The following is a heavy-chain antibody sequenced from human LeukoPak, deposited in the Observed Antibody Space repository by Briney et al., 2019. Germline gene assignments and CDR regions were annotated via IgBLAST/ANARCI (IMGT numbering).Heavy chain of an antibody. J-gene: IGHJ4*02. V-gene: IGHV4-34*01. CDR2: INHSGST. CDR3: ARRGVWYSSSWYPNVFYFDY. D-gene: IGHD6-13*01. Sequence: PSETLSLTCAVYGGSFSGYYWSWIRQPPGKGLEWLGEINHSGSTNYNPSLKSRVTISVDTSKNQFSLKLSSVTAADTAVYYCARRGVWYSSSWYPNVFYFDYWGQGTLVTVSS. CDR1: GGSFSGYY.